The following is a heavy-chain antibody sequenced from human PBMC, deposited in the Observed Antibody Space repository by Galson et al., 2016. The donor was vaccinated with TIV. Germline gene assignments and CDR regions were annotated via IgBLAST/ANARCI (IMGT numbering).Heavy chain of an antibody. Sequence: SLRLSCAASGLIVTDNSMTWVRQAPGKGLEWVALIYDDGKKMYADSVQGRFTISRDSSKNVLYLQTTSLGGEDTAVYFCARDRRHCGNECFLRYYYGMDVWGQGTTVTVSS. D-gene: IGHD2-21*01. V-gene: IGHV3-66*02. CDR1: GLIVTDNS. CDR2: IYDDGKK. J-gene: IGHJ6*02. CDR3: ARDRRHCGNECFLRYYYGMDV.